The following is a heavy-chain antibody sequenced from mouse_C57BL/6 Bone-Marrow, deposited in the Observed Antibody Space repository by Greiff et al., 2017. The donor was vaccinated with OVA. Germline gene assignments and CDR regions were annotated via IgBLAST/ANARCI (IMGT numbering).Heavy chain of an antibody. Sequence: EVQLVESGGGLVKPGGSLKLSCAASGFTFSDYGMHWVRQAPEKGLEWVAYISSGSSTIYYADTVKGRFTISRDNAKNTLFRQMTSLRSEDTAMYYCATNYGSSYNAMDYWGQGTSVTVAS. CDR2: ISSGSSTI. D-gene: IGHD1-1*01. J-gene: IGHJ4*01. CDR1: GFTFSDYG. V-gene: IGHV5-17*01. CDR3: ATNYGSSYNAMDY.